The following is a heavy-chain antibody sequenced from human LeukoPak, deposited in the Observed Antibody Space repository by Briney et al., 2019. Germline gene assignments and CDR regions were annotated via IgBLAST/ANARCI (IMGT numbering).Heavy chain of an antibody. CDR2: INPDTGDT. D-gene: IGHD2-8*01. V-gene: IGHV1-2*02. Sequence: ASVKVSCKASGYTFTGYYLHWVRQAPGQGLEWMGWINPDTGDTTYAQKFQGRVTMSRDKSLRTAYLDLNRLRYDDTAVYYCARDAGVNYYYYMDVWGKGTTVTVSS. J-gene: IGHJ6*03. CDR1: GYTFTGYY. CDR3: ARDAGVNYYYYMDV.